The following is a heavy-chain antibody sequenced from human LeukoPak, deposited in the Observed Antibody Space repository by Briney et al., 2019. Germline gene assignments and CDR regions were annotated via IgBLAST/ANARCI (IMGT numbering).Heavy chain of an antibody. Sequence: GGSLRLSCAASGFTFSDAWMSWVRQAPGKGLEWVANIKRDGSETYYVDSVKGRFTISRDNAKNSLYLQMDSLRAEDTAVFYCTRIRRSPLLRDAFDLWGQGTMVTVSS. CDR3: TRIRRSPLLRDAFDL. CDR2: IKRDGSET. D-gene: IGHD2/OR15-2a*01. V-gene: IGHV3-7*01. CDR1: GFTFSDAW. J-gene: IGHJ3*01.